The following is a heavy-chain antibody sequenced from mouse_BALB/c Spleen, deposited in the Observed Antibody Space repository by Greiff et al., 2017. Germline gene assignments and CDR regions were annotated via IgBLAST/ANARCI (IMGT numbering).Heavy chain of an antibody. CDR1: GYTFTDYN. J-gene: IGHJ1*01. V-gene: IGHV1S29*02. Sequence: VQLKQSGPELVKPGASVKISCKASGYTFTDYNMHWVKQSHGKSLEWIGYIYPYNGGTGYNQKFKGKATLTVDKSSSTAYMELRSLTSEDSAVYYCARGADGYYGYFDVWGAGTTVTVSS. CDR2: IYPYNGGT. D-gene: IGHD2-3*01. CDR3: ARGADGYYGYFDV.